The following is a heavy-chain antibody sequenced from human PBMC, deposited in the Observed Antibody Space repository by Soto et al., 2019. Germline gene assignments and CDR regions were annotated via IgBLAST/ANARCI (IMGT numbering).Heavy chain of an antibody. D-gene: IGHD5-18*01. CDR1: GYTFTSYY. J-gene: IGHJ4*02. CDR3: ARGDVDTAMVSSFFDY. V-gene: IGHV1-46*01. CDR2: INPSGGST. Sequence: ASVKVSCKASGYTFTSYYMHWVRQAPGQGLEWMGIINPSGGSTSYAQKFQGRVTMTRDTSTGTVYMELSSLRSEDTAVYYCARGDVDTAMVSSFFDYWGQGTLVTVSS.